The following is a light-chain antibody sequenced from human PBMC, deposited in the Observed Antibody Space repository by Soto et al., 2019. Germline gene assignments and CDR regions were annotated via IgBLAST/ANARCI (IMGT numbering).Light chain of an antibody. J-gene: IGKJ4*01. CDR2: DAS. V-gene: IGKV1-5*01. CDR1: QSINRY. Sequence: DIQMTQSPPTLSASVGDRVTITCRATQSINRYLAWYQQKPGKAPKLLIYDASILESGVPSRFSGSASGTEFILTISSLQPEDFATYYCQRYNSYPLTFGGGTKVENK. CDR3: QRYNSYPLT.